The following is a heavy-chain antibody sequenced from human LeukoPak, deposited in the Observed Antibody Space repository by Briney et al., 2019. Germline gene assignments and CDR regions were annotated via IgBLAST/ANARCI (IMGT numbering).Heavy chain of an antibody. V-gene: IGHV4-34*01. Sequence: SETLSLTCAVYSGSFSGYYWTWFRQPPGKGLEWSGEFNHNWGAKYNPSLKSRVTISVDKSNNHLSLSLNSATTADTAAFYCAASLWFGIYPDYWGQGSLVTVSS. J-gene: IGHJ4*02. CDR2: FNHNWGA. CDR1: SGSFSGYY. D-gene: IGHD3-10*01. CDR3: AASLWFGIYPDY.